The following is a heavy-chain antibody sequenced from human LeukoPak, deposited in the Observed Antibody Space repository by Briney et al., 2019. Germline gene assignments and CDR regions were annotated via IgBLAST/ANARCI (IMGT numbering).Heavy chain of an antibody. D-gene: IGHD6-13*01. CDR3: ARNPAHYGSSWYSYYYGMDV. CDR1: GFTFSSYG. V-gene: IGHV3-33*01. CDR2: IWYDGSNK. Sequence: PGRSLRLSCAASGFTFSSYGMHWVRQAPGKGLEWVAVIWYDGSNKYYADSVKGRFTISRDNSKKTLYLQMNSLRAEDTAVYYCARNPAHYGSSWYSYYYGMDVWGQGTTVTVSS. J-gene: IGHJ6*02.